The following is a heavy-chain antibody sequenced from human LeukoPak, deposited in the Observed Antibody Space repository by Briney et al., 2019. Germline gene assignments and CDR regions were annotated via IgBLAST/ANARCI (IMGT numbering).Heavy chain of an antibody. CDR2: IYHSGST. CDR1: GGSISSSNW. Sequence: SETLSLTCAVSGGSISSSNWWSWVRQPPGKGLEWIGEIYHSGSTNYNPSLKSRVTISVDKSKNQFSLKLTSVTAADTAVYYCAREDDTIADNTFDIWGQGTVVTVSS. CDR3: AREDDTIADNTFDI. D-gene: IGHD6-13*01. V-gene: IGHV4-4*02. J-gene: IGHJ3*02.